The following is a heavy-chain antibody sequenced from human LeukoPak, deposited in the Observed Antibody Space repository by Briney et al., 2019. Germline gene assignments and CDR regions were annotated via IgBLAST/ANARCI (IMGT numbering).Heavy chain of an antibody. V-gene: IGHV5-51*01. D-gene: IGHD6-25*01. Sequence: ESLKISCKASGYRFNTYWIGWVRRTPEKGLEWIGIVYPANSDTRYSPSFRGQVTISADMSITTAYLQWGSLKASDTAIYYCVRQADGGSYYDYWGQGTLVTVSS. CDR1: GYRFNTYW. CDR2: VYPANSDT. J-gene: IGHJ4*02. CDR3: VRQADGGSYYDY.